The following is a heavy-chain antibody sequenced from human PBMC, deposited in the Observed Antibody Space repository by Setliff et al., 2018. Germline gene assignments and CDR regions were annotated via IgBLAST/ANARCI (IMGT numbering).Heavy chain of an antibody. J-gene: IGHJ6*03. CDR2: MYNSGNT. D-gene: IGHD3-10*01. CDR3: ARALLWFGEGMDV. Sequence: SETLSLTCTVSGGPISHHYWSWIRQPPGKGLEWVGYMYNSGNTNYNPSLRRRVAISVDKSKNQFSLKLSSVTAADTAVYYCARALLWFGEGMDVWGKGTTVTVSS. CDR1: GGPISHHY. V-gene: IGHV4-59*11.